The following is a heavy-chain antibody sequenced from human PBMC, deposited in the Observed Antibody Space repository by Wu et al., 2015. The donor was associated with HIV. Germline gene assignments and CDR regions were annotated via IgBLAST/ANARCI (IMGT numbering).Heavy chain of an antibody. Sequence: QVQLQQWGAGLLKPSETLSLTCGVNGGSFSGYYCIWIRQPPGKGLEWIGDIDHSESATYNPSLKSRVTISGDTSKKQFFLNLKSVTAADTAVYFCARGYCSGGTCHGFQLWGQGTLVIVSS. D-gene: IGHD2-15*01. CDR2: IDHSESA. V-gene: IGHV4-34*02. CDR1: GGSFSGYY. J-gene: IGHJ5*02. CDR3: ARGYCSGGTCHGFQL.